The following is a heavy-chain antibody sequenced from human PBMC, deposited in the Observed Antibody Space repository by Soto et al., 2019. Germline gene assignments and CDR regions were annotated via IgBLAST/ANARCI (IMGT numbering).Heavy chain of an antibody. CDR3: ARRSARRAPFDY. Sequence: EVQLVQSGAEVKKPGESLKISCKVSGYNFTNYWIGWVRQMPGKGLEWMGIIYLGDSDTRYSPCFQGQVTISADKSISTAYLQWSSLKASDTAMYYCARRSARRAPFDYWGQGTLVTVSS. J-gene: IGHJ4*02. V-gene: IGHV5-51*01. CDR1: GYNFTNYW. D-gene: IGHD6-6*01. CDR2: IYLGDSDT.